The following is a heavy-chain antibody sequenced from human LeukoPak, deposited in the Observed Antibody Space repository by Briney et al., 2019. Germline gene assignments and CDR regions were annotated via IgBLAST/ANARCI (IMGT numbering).Heavy chain of an antibody. CDR1: GYTFTSYG. V-gene: IGHV1-18*01. J-gene: IGHJ5*02. CDR3: ATDGLAARHGNSPENWFDP. Sequence: GASVKVSCKASGYTFTSYGISWVRQAPGQGLEWMGWISAYNGNTNYAQKLQGRVTMTTDTSTSTAYMELRSLRSDDTAVYYCATDGLAARHGNSPENWFDPWGQGTLVTVSS. CDR2: ISAYNGNT. D-gene: IGHD6-6*01.